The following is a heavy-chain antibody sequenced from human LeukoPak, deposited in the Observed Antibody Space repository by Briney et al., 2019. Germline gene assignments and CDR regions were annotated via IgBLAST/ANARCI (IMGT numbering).Heavy chain of an antibody. V-gene: IGHV4-4*07. CDR3: ARVTGYMIEDYFDY. CDR1: GGSISSYY. D-gene: IGHD3-22*01. CDR2: IYTNGST. Sequence: PSETLSLTCTISGGSISSYYWSWIRQPAGKGLEWIGRIYTNGSTNYNPSLKSRVTISVKTSKNQFSLKLSSVTAADTAVYYCARVTGYMIEDYFDYWGQGTLVTVSS. J-gene: IGHJ4*02.